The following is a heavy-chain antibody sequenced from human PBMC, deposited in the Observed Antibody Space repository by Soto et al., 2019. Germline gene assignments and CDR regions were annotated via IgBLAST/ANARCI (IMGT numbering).Heavy chain of an antibody. V-gene: IGHV3-30-3*01. J-gene: IGHJ3*02. CDR1: GFTFSSYA. Sequence: QVQLVESGGGVVQPGRSLRLSCAASGFTFSSYAMHWVRQAPGKGLEWVAVISYDGSNKYYADSVKGRFTISRDNSENTLYLQMNSLRAEDTAVYYCAREGTIFGVVTIGGAFDIWGQGTMVTVSS. D-gene: IGHD3-3*01. CDR2: ISYDGSNK. CDR3: AREGTIFGVVTIGGAFDI.